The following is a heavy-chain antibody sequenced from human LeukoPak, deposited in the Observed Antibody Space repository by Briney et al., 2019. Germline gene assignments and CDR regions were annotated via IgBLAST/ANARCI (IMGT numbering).Heavy chain of an antibody. CDR2: ISSSGTTI. Sequence: GGSLRLSCTASGFTFSDYYMSWIRQAPGEGLEWVSYISSSGTTISYADSVKGRFTISRDNTKNSLYLQMTTLRAEDTAIYYCARAAGWFAPWGQGTPVTVSS. V-gene: IGHV3-11*01. J-gene: IGHJ5*02. CDR1: GFTFSDYY. CDR3: ARAAGWFAP.